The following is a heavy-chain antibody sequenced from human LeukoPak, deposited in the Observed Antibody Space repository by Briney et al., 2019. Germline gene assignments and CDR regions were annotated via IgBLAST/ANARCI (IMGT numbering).Heavy chain of an antibody. V-gene: IGHV3-7*01. D-gene: IGHD6-6*01. CDR1: GFTFTKYW. J-gene: IGHJ4*02. CDR2: IKQDGSDK. CDR3: ARDSSSSGGPFDY. Sequence: PGDSLRLSCAASGFTFTKYWMTWVRQAPGKGLEWVGNIKQDGSDKNYMDSVKGRFTISRDNTKNSVYLQMNSLRAEDTAVYYCARDSSSSGGPFDYWGQGTLVTISS.